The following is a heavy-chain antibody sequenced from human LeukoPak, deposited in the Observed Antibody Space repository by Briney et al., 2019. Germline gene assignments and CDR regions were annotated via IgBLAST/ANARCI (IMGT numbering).Heavy chain of an antibody. Sequence: PGGSLRLSCAASGFTFSSHWMSWVRQAPGKGLEWVANIKQDASDKYYVDSVKGRFTISRDNANNSLYLPMNSLRAEDTAVYFCARPSNKYDYDSSGHYRSFDYWGQGTLVTVSS. CDR2: IKQDASDK. V-gene: IGHV3-7*01. CDR1: GFTFSSHW. D-gene: IGHD3-22*01. J-gene: IGHJ4*02. CDR3: ARPSNKYDYDSSGHYRSFDY.